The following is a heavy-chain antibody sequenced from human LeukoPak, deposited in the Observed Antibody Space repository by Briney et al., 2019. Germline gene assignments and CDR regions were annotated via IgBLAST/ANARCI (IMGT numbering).Heavy chain of an antibody. D-gene: IGHD3-3*01. CDR2: INHSGST. Sequence: SETLSLTCAASGGSFSGYYRSWIRQPPGKGLEWIGEINHSGSTNYNPSLKSRVTISVDTSKNQFSLGVSSVTAADTAIYYCARASIFGVVLGPMDVWGQGTTVTVSS. J-gene: IGHJ6*02. V-gene: IGHV4-34*01. CDR3: ARASIFGVVLGPMDV. CDR1: GGSFSGYY.